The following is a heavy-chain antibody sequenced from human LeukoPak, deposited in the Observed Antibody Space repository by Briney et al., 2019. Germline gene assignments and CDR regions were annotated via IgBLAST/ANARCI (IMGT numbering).Heavy chain of an antibody. CDR3: ARDPVLRFLEWSIYYYYGMDV. Sequence: ASVKVSCKASGYTFTGCYMHWVRQAPGQGLEWMGRINPNSGGTNYAQKFQGRVTMTRDTSISTAYMELSRLRSDDTAVYYCARDPVLRFLEWSIYYYYGMDVWGQGTTVTVSS. V-gene: IGHV1-2*06. J-gene: IGHJ6*02. D-gene: IGHD3-3*01. CDR2: INPNSGGT. CDR1: GYTFTGCY.